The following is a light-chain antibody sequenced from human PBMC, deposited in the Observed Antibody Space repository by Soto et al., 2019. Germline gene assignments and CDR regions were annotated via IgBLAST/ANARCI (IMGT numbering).Light chain of an antibody. CDR3: QQYSSSPWT. CDR2: GAS. J-gene: IGKJ1*01. Sequence: EIVLTRSPGTLSLSPGERATLSCRASQSVSTSYFAWYQQKPGQAPRLLIYGASNRATGIPDTFSGSGSGTDFTLTISRLEPEDFAVYYCQQYSSSPWTFGQGTKVEI. V-gene: IGKV3-20*01. CDR1: QSVSTSY.